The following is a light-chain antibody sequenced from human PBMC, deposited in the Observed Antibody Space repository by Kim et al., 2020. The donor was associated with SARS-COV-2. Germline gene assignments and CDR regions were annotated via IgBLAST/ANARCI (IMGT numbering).Light chain of an antibody. V-gene: IGLV3-1*01. J-gene: IGLJ2*01. CDR3: QTWDSSTVV. Sequence: SVSPGQTISITCSGDKLGDKFAFWYQQKPGQSPVLVIYEDAKRPSGIPQRFSGSNSGNTATLTISGTRAMDEADYYCQTWDSSTVVFGGGTKLTVL. CDR2: EDA. CDR1: KLGDKF.